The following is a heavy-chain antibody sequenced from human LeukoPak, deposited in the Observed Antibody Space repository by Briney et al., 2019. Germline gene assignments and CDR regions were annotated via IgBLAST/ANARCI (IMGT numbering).Heavy chain of an antibody. CDR1: GFTFSSYS. CDR2: ISSSSSYI. D-gene: IGHD3-22*01. J-gene: IGHJ4*02. Sequence: PGGSLRLSCAASGFTFSSYSMNWVRQAPGKGLEWVSSISSSSSYIYYADSVKGRFTISRDNAKNSLYLQMNSLRAEDTAVYYCASGYYYDSSGFYGFDYWGQGTLVTVSS. V-gene: IGHV3-21*01. CDR3: ASGYYYDSSGFYGFDY.